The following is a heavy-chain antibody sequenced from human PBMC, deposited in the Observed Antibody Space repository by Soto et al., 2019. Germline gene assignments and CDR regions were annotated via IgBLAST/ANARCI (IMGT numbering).Heavy chain of an antibody. Sequence: SETLSLTCAVSGGSISSGGYSWSWIRQPPGKGLEWIGYIYHSGSTYYNPSLKSRVTISVDRSKNQFSLKLSSVTAADTAVYYCARAAGVGATSSYYGMDVWGQGTTVTVSS. CDR3: ARAAGVGATSSYYGMDV. D-gene: IGHD1-26*01. V-gene: IGHV4-30-2*01. J-gene: IGHJ6*02. CDR1: GGSISSGGYS. CDR2: IYHSGST.